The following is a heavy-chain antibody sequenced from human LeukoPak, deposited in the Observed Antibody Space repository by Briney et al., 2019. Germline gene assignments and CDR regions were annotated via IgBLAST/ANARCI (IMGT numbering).Heavy chain of an antibody. J-gene: IGHJ5*02. V-gene: IGHV1-2*02. Sequence: ASVKVSCKASGYTFTGYYMHWVRQAPGQGREWMGWINPNSGGTNYAQKFQGRVTMTRDTSISTAYMELSRLRSDDTAVYYCARSVFGILTGLGDWFDPWGQGTLVTVSS. CDR2: INPNSGGT. CDR3: ARSVFGILTGLGDWFDP. D-gene: IGHD3-9*01. CDR1: GYTFTGYY.